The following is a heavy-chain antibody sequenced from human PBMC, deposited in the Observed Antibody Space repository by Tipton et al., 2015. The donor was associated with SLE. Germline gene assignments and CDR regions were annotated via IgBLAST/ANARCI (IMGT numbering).Heavy chain of an antibody. CDR1: GGTFNSYA. Sequence: QLVQSGAEVKKAGSSVKVSCKSSGGTFNSYATSWVRQAPGQGLEWMGAIIPILGSANYAQKFQGRVTITADESTSTAYMELSRLLSDDTAVYYCARDYYDSESPWSAFDMWGQGKVVTVSS. CDR2: IIPILGSA. CDR3: ARDYYDSESPWSAFDM. D-gene: IGHD3-16*01. J-gene: IGHJ3*02. V-gene: IGHV1-69*01.